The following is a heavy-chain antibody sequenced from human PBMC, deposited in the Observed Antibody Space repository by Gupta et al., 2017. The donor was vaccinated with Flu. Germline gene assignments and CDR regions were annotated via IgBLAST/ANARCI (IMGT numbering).Heavy chain of an antibody. Sequence: YYSGSTYYNPSLKSRVTISVDTSKNQFSLKLSSVTAADTAVYYCARGGGYDSSGYAGQYYYYGMDVWGQGTTVTVSS. CDR3: ARGGGYDSSGYAGQYYYYGMDV. V-gene: IGHV4-31*02. D-gene: IGHD3-22*01. J-gene: IGHJ6*02. CDR2: YYSGST.